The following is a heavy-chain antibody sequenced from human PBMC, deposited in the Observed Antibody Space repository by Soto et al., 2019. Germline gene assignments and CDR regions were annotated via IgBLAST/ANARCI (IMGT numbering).Heavy chain of an antibody. CDR3: ARDRPDCSSTSCQPYYYMDV. CDR2: IDWDDDK. CDR1: GFSLSTSGMC. V-gene: IGHV2-70*11. J-gene: IGHJ6*03. D-gene: IGHD2-2*01. Sequence: SGPTLVNPTQTLTLTCTFSGFSLSTSGMCVSWIRQPPGKALEWLARIDWDDDKYYSTSLKTRLTISKDTSKNQVVLTMTNMDPVDTATYYCARDRPDCSSTSCQPYYYMDVWGKGTMVTVSS.